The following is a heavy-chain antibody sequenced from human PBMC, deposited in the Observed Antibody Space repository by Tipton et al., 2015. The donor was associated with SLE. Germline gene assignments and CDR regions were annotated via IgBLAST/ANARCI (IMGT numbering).Heavy chain of an antibody. CDR3: ARRNSESGAFDM. CDR1: GLIFSTFG. J-gene: IGHJ3*02. CDR2: ITASGEST. Sequence: GSLRLSCVASGLIFSTFGMRWVRQSPGKGLECVSAITASGESTDYADSVKGRFTISRDNSKNTLYLQMNSLRAEDTAVYYCARRNSESGAFDMWGQGTLVTVSS. D-gene: IGHD3-10*01. V-gene: IGHV3-23*01.